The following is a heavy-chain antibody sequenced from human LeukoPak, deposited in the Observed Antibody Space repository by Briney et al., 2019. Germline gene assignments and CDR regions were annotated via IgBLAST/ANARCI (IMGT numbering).Heavy chain of an antibody. CDR2: TYYRSKWYN. CDR3: ARLGGRAPGRIAARPLAWPFDY. CDR1: GDSVSSNSAA. V-gene: IGHV6-1*01. J-gene: IGHJ4*02. D-gene: IGHD6-6*01. Sequence: SQTLSLTCAISGDSVSSNSAAWNWIRQSPSRGLEWLGRTYYRSKWYNDYAVSVKSRITINPDTSKNQFSLKLSSVTAADTAVYYCARLGGRAPGRIAARPLAWPFDYWGQGTLVTVSS.